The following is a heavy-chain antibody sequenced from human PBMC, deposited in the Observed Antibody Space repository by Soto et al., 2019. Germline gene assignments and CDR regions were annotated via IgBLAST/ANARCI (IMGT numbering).Heavy chain of an antibody. D-gene: IGHD3-3*01. CDR3: ARNAQTYYDFWSGYSGTLDY. CDR2: IKQDGSEK. J-gene: IGHJ4*02. V-gene: IGHV3-7*01. CDR1: GFTFSSYW. Sequence: GALRLSCAASGFTFSSYWMSWVRQAPGKGLEWVANIKQDGSEKYYVDSVKGRFTISRDNAKNSLYLQMNSLRAEDTAVYYRARNAQTYYDFWSGYSGTLDYWGQGTLVTRLL.